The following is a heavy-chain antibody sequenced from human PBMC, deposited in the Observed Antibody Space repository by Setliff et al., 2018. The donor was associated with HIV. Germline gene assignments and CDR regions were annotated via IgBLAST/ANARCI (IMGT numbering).Heavy chain of an antibody. CDR2: IFASGDT. CDR3: ARGWGHDGFDF. Sequence: KPSETLSLTCTVSDASINSYYWNWIRQPPGKGLEWIGFIFASGDTKYNPSLQSRVSMSIDTSKNQFSLNVSSVTAADTAVYYCARGWGHDGFDFWGQGTMVTVSS. J-gene: IGHJ3*01. D-gene: IGHD6-19*01. CDR1: DASINSYY. V-gene: IGHV4-4*09.